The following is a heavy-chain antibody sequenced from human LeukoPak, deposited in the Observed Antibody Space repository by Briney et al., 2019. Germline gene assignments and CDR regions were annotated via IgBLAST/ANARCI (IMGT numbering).Heavy chain of an antibody. V-gene: IGHV3-21*01. CDR3: ARVSTYYDILTGYYMGGYFDY. CDR1: GFTFSSYS. D-gene: IGHD3-9*01. J-gene: IGHJ4*02. Sequence: KPGGSLRLSCAASGFTFSSYSMNWVRQAPGKGLEWVSSITSSSSYIYYADSVKGRFTISRDNAKNSLYLQMNSLRAEDTAVYYCARVSTYYDILTGYYMGGYFDYWGQGTLVTVSS. CDR2: ITSSSSYI.